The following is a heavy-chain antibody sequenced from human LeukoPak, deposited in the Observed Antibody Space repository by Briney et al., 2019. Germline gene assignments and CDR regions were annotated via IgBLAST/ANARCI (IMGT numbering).Heavy chain of an antibody. CDR3: ARGYHRYYYGSGRWYNWFDP. CDR1: GGTFTSYD. J-gene: IGHJ5*02. CDR2: MNPNSGNT. Sequence: ASVKVSCKASGGTFTSYDINWVRQATGQGLEWMGWMNPNSGNTGYAQKFQGRVTMTRNTSISTAYMELSSLRSEDTAVYYCARGYHRYYYGSGRWYNWFDPWGQGTLVTVSS. D-gene: IGHD3-10*01. V-gene: IGHV1-8*01.